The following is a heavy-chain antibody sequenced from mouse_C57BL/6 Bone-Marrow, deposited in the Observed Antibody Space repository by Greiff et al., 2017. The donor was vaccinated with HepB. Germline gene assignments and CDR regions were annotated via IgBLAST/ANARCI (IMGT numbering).Heavy chain of an antibody. D-gene: IGHD2-13*01. Sequence: EVKLVESGGGLVKPGGSLKLSCAASGFTFSSYAMSWVRQTPEERLEWVATISAGGSNTYYPENVKGRFTITRDNAKNNLYPQMSHLKSEDTAMYYCARIDDCYWYFDVWGTGTPVTVSS. CDR2: ISAGGSNT. CDR1: GFTFSSYA. V-gene: IGHV5-4*03. J-gene: IGHJ1*03. CDR3: ARIDDCYWYFDV.